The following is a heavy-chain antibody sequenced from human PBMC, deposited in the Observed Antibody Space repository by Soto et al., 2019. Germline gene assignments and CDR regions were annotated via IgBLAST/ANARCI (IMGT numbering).Heavy chain of an antibody. CDR1: GDSISSYY. J-gene: IGHJ6*02. D-gene: IGHD6-13*01. CDR2: IYTSGST. CDR3: ARGWLSSTYYYGLDV. V-gene: IGHV4-4*07. Sequence: QVQLQESGPGLVKPSETLSLTCTVSGDSISSYYWSWIRQPARKGLEWIGRIYTSGSTNYNPSLKSRVTMSVDTSKNQFSLKLSSVTAADTAVYYCARGWLSSTYYYGLDVWGQGTTVTVSS.